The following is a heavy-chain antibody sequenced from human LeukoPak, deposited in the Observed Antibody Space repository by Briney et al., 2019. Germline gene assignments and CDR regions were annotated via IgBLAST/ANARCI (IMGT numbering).Heavy chain of an antibody. CDR2: IYYSGST. J-gene: IGHJ5*02. Sequence: SETLSLTCTVSGGSISSHYWSWIRQPPGKGLEWIGYIYYSGSTNYNPSLKSRVTISVDTSKNQFSLKLSSVTAADTAVYYCARGSQWLGTVWFDPWGQGTLVTVSS. V-gene: IGHV4-59*11. CDR1: GGSISSHY. CDR3: ARGSQWLGTVWFDP. D-gene: IGHD6-19*01.